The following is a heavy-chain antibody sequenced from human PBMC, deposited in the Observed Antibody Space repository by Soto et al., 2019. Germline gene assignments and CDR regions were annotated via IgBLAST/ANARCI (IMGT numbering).Heavy chain of an antibody. V-gene: IGHV5-10-1*01. J-gene: IGHJ5*02. CDR2: IDPSDSYT. Sequence: GESLKISCKGSGYSFTSYWISWVRQMPGKGLEWVGRIDPSDSYTNYSASSQGHVTISADKSISTAYLQWSSLKAADTAMYYCARQGFDYDSWGQGPLVTVSS. CDR1: GYSFTSYW. D-gene: IGHD5-12*01. CDR3: ARQGFDYDS.